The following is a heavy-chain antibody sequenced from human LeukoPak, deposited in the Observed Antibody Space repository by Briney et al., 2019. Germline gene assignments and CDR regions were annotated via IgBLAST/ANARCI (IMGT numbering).Heavy chain of an antibody. J-gene: IGHJ3*02. V-gene: IGHV4-59*08. CDR2: VYYSGST. CDR1: GGSISSYY. Sequence: SETLSLTCTVSGGSISSYYWSWIRQPPRKGLEWIGYVYYSGSTNYNPSLKSRVSISVDTSKNQFSLKLSSVTAADTAMYYCARRSVVTAITKDAFDIWGQGTMVTVSS. D-gene: IGHD2-21*02. CDR3: ARRSVVTAITKDAFDI.